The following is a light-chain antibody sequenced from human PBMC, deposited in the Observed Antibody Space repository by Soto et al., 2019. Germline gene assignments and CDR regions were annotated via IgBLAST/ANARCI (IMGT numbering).Light chain of an antibody. CDR2: RAS. V-gene: IGKV1-5*03. Sequence: DIQVTQSPSTLSASVGDRVDITCRASQSISKWVAWYQQKPGKAPKLLIYRASSLQSGVPSRFSASGSGREVTLTISSLQPADFATYYCQQYDSYSPTFAQGTKVEIK. J-gene: IGKJ1*01. CDR3: QQYDSYSPT. CDR1: QSISKW.